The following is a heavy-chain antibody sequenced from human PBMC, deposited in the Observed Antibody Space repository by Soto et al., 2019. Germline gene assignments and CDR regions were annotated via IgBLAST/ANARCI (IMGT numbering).Heavy chain of an antibody. CDR1: GYTFTCYG. CDR2: ISAYNGNT. CDR3: ARDKAPNLTGYYPNWFDP. D-gene: IGHD3-9*01. Sequence: GASVKVSCKASGYTFTCYGISWVRQAPGQGLEWMGWISAYNGNTNYAQKLQGRVTMTTDTSTSTAYMELRSLRSDDTAVYYCARDKAPNLTGYYPNWFDPWGQGTLVTVSS. J-gene: IGHJ5*02. V-gene: IGHV1-18*01.